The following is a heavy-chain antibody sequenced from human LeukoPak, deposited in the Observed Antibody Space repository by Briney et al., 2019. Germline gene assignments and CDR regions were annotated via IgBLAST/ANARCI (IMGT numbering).Heavy chain of an antibody. V-gene: IGHV4-4*02. CDR3: ARRPQVFYDILTGNFDY. D-gene: IGHD3-9*01. CDR1: GGSISSSNW. CDR2: IYHSGST. J-gene: IGHJ4*02. Sequence: SGTLSLTCAVSGGSISSSNWWRWVRQPPGKGLEWIGEIYHSGSTNYNPSLKSRVTISVDKSKNQFSLKLSSVTAADTAVYYCARRPQVFYDILTGNFDYWGQGTLVTVSS.